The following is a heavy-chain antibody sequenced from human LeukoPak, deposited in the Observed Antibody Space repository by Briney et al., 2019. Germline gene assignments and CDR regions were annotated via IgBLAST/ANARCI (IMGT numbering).Heavy chain of an antibody. J-gene: IGHJ3*02. V-gene: IGHV3-30-3*01. CDR1: GFTFSSYA. CDR3: ARASKVGPYLI. CDR2: ISYDGSNK. D-gene: IGHD1-26*01. Sequence: GRSLRLSCAASGFTFSSYAMHWVRQAPGKGLEWVAVISYDGSNKYYADSVKGRFTISRDNSKNTLYLQMNSLRAEDTAVYYCARASKVGPYLIWGQGIMVTVSS.